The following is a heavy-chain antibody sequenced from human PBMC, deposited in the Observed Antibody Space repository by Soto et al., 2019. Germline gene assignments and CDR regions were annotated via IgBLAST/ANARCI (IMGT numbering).Heavy chain of an antibody. CDR1: GYSFTSYW. V-gene: IGHV5-10-1*01. J-gene: IGHJ6*02. CDR3: ARGPYGSGSYSLLDV. CDR2: IDPSDSYT. D-gene: IGHD3-10*01. Sequence: GESLKISCKGSGYSFTSYWISWVRQMPGKGLEWMGRIDPSDSYTNYSPSFQGHVTISADKSISTAYLQWSSLKASDTAMYYCARGPYGSGSYSLLDVWGQGTTVTVSS.